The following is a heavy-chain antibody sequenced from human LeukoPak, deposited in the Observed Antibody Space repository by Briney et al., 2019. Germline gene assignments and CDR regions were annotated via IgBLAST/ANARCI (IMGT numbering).Heavy chain of an antibody. CDR2: IYYSGST. Sequence: SETLSLTCTVSDGSISTYYWSWIRQPPGKGLEWIGYIYYSGSTNYNPSLKSRVTISVDTSKNQFSLKLSSVTAADTAVYYCATRGDYGPDYWGQGTLVTVSS. CDR1: DGSISTYY. CDR3: ATRGDYGPDY. J-gene: IGHJ4*02. D-gene: IGHD4-17*01. V-gene: IGHV4-59*01.